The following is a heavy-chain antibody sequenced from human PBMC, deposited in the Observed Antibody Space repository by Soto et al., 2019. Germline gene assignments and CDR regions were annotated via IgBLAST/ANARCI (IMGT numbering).Heavy chain of an antibody. CDR1: GFTFSSYG. CDR2: IWYEGSNK. V-gene: IGHV3-33*01. CDR3: ARDYWAYSSSSGDFDY. Sequence: GGSLRLSCAASGFTFSSYGMHWVRQAPGKGLEWVADIWYEGSNKYYAYSVKGRFTISRDTSKNTLYLQMNSLRAEDTAVYYCARDYWAYSSSSGDFDYWGQGTLVTVSS. J-gene: IGHJ4*02. D-gene: IGHD6-6*01.